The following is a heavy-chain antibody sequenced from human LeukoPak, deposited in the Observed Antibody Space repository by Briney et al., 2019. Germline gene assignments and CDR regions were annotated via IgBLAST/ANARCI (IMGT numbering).Heavy chain of an antibody. CDR1: GYTFTSYD. CDR3: ARGHNYYGMDV. CDR2: MNPTSGDT. J-gene: IGHJ6*02. Sequence: ASVKVSCKASGYTFTSYDISWVRQATGQGLEWMGWMNPTSGDTEYAQKFQGRITMTMSTSISTAYMELTSLRSEDTAVYYCARGHNYYGMDVWGQGTTVTVTS. V-gene: IGHV1-8*01.